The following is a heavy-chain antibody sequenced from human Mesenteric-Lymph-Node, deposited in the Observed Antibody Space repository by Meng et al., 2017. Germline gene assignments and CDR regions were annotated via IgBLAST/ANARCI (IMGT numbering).Heavy chain of an antibody. Sequence: GGSLRLSCAASGFTFSSYAMHWVRQAPGKGLEWVAVISYDGSNKYYADSVKGRFTISRDNSKNTLYLQMNSLRAEDTAVYYCARGLQWLDGNIDNWGQGTLVTVSS. CDR3: ARGLQWLDGNIDN. D-gene: IGHD6-19*01. V-gene: IGHV3-30*11. J-gene: IGHJ4*02. CDR1: GFTFSSYA. CDR2: ISYDGSNK.